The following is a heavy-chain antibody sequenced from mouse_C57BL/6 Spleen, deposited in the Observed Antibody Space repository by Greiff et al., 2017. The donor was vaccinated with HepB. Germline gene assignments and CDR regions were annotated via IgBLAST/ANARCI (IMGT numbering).Heavy chain of an antibody. J-gene: IGHJ2*01. CDR3: ARHYYGSSYDY. CDR1: GFTFSSYA. D-gene: IGHD1-1*01. V-gene: IGHV5-4*01. CDR2: ISDGGSYT. Sequence: EVQGVESGGGLVKPGGSLKLSCAASGFTFSSYAMSWVRQTPEKRLEWVATISDGGSYTYYPDNVKGRFTISRDNAKNNLYLQMSHLKSEDTAMYYCARHYYGSSYDYWGQGTTRTVSS.